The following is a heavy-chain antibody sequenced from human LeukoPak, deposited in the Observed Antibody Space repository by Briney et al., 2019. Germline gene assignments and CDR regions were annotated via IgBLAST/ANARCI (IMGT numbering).Heavy chain of an antibody. D-gene: IGHD1-20*01. Sequence: SETLSLTCNVSGGSITSTSYYWDWSRQPPGKGLEWIGSSYYSGSTYYNPSLKRRVTISVDTSKTQFSLRMSSVTAADTAVYYCARSNWNDPFDYWGQGTLVTVSS. J-gene: IGHJ4*02. CDR3: ARSNWNDPFDY. V-gene: IGHV4-39*01. CDR1: GGSITSTSYY. CDR2: SYYSGST.